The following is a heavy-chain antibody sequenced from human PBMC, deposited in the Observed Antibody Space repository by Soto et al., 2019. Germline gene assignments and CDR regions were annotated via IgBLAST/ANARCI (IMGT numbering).Heavy chain of an antibody. J-gene: IGHJ4*02. V-gene: IGHV1-69*02. D-gene: IGHD2-2*01. CDR3: ARAPEYCSSASCYYTYFDY. CDR1: GGTFSSYT. Sequence: VASVKVSCKASGGTFSSYTISWVRQAPGQGLEWMGRIIPILGIANYAQKFQGRVTITADKSTSTAYMELSSLRSEDTAVYYCARAPEYCSSASCYYTYFDYWGQGTLVTVSS. CDR2: IIPILGIA.